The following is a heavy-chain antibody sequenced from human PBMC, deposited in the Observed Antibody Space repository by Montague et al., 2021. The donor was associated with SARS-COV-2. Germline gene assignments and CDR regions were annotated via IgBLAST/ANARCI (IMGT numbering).Heavy chain of an antibody. CDR1: GGSISSGGYY. CDR3: ARGGSYSSGWYGVDYYYGMDV. CDR2: IYYSGST. J-gene: IGHJ6*02. V-gene: IGHV4-31*03. Sequence: TLSLTCTVSGGSISSGGYYWSWIRQLPGKGLEWIGYIYYSGSTYYXPSLKSRVTISVDTSKNQFSLKLSSVTAADTAVYYCARGGSYSSGWYGVDYYYGMDVWGQGTTVTVSS. D-gene: IGHD6-19*01.